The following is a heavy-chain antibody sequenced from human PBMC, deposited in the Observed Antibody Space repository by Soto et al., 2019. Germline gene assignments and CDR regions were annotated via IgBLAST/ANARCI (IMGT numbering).Heavy chain of an antibody. CDR2: INHSGST. CDR3: ARDRRITIFGVSYYYMDV. J-gene: IGHJ6*03. D-gene: IGHD3-3*01. Sequence: SETLSLTCAVYGGSFSGYYWSWIRQPPGKGLGWIGEINHSGSTNYNPSLKSRVTISVDTSKNQFSLKLSSVTAADTAVYYCARDRRITIFGVSYYYMDVWGKGTTVTVSS. V-gene: IGHV4-34*01. CDR1: GGSFSGYY.